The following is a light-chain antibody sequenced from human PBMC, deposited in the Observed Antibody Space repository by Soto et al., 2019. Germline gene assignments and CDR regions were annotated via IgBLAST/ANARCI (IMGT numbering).Light chain of an antibody. J-gene: IGKJ2*01. V-gene: IGKV1-9*01. CDR1: QGIGSD. CDR3: QQLNTYFYT. CDR2: AAS. Sequence: DIQLTQSPSFLSASVGDRVTITCRASQGIGSDLAWYQQKPGKPPKLLIYAASTLQPGVPSRFSGSGSGTDFTLTISSLQPEDFATYYCQQLNTYFYTFGQGTKLEIK.